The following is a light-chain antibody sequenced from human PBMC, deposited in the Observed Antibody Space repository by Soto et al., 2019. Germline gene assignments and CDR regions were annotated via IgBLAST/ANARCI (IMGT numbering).Light chain of an antibody. CDR2: DAT. J-gene: IGKJ3*01. V-gene: IGKV3-11*01. CDR1: QIVTTY. CDR3: QHRSKSPFT. Sequence: EIVLTQSPATLSLSPVERATLSFRPSQIVTTYLACYQQKPGQAPSLLIHDATNRATGIPARFSGGGSGTDFTLTIGSLEPEDFAVYYCQHRSKSPFTFGPGTKVDIK.